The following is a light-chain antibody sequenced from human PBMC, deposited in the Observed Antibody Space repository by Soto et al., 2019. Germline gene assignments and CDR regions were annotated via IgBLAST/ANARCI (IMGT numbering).Light chain of an antibody. CDR3: QQYNNWPPWT. J-gene: IGKJ1*01. CDR1: QRVSSN. V-gene: IGKV3-15*01. CDR2: GAS. Sequence: EIVMTQSPATLSVSPGERVTLSCRASQRVSSNLAWYQQKPGQAPRLLIYGASTRASGIPARFSGSGSGTDFTLTISSLQSEDFAVYYCQQYNNWPPWTFGQGTKVEIK.